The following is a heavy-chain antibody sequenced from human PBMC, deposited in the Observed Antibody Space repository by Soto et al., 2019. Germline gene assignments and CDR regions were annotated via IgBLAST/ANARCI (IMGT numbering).Heavy chain of an antibody. CDR1: GFTFSSYG. Sequence: GGSLRLSCAASGFTFSSYGMHWVRQAPGKGLEWVAVIWHDGSSKYHADSVKGRFTISRDNSKNTLYLQMNSLRAEDTAVYYCAKDPYNWNYVVSYYFDYWGQGALVTVSS. CDR3: AKDPYNWNYVVSYYFDY. CDR2: IWHDGSSK. V-gene: IGHV3-33*06. J-gene: IGHJ4*02. D-gene: IGHD1-7*01.